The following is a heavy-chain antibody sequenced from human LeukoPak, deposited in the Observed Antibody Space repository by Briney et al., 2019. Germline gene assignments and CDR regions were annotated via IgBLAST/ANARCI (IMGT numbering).Heavy chain of an antibody. CDR1: GFTFSSYG. J-gene: IGHJ4*02. CDR3: ARDHTSDNCSGGSCYKDY. D-gene: IGHD2-15*01. V-gene: IGHV3-30*19. CDR2: ISYDGSNK. Sequence: GGSLRLSCAASGFTFSSYGMHWVRQAPGKGLEWVAVISYDGSNKYYADSVKGRFTISRDNSKNTLYLQMNSLRAEDTAVYYCARDHTSDNCSGGSCYKDYWGQGTLVTVSS.